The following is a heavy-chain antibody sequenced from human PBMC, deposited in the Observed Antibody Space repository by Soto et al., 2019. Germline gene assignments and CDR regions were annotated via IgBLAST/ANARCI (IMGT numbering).Heavy chain of an antibody. CDR1: GDSVSSNSAA. CDR3: ARELIASLGDKSGWYGY. J-gene: IGHJ4*02. V-gene: IGHV6-1*01. CDR2: TYYRSKWYN. D-gene: IGHD6-19*01. Sequence: PSQTLSLTCAISGDSVSSNSAAWNWIRQSPSRGLEWLGRTYYRSKWYNDYAVSVKSRITINPDTSKNQFSLQLNSVTPEDTAVDFCARELIASLGDKSGWYGYWGQGTLVTVSS.